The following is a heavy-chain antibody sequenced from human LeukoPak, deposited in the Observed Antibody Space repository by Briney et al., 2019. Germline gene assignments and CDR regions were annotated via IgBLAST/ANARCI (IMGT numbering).Heavy chain of an antibody. CDR1: GFTFSSYG. CDR3: ARDSSNYYDSSGYYYPYFQH. Sequence: GGSLRLSCAASGFTFSSYGMHWVRQAPGKGLEWVAFIRYDGSNKYYADSVKGRFTISRDNSKNTLYLQMNSLRAEDTAVYYCARDSSNYYDSSGYYYPYFQHWGQGTLVTVSS. V-gene: IGHV3-30*02. CDR2: IRYDGSNK. D-gene: IGHD3-22*01. J-gene: IGHJ1*01.